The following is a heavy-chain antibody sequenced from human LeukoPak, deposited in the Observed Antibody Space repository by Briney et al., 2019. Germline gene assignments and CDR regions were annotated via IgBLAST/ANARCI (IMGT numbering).Heavy chain of an antibody. CDR1: GGSISSSSYY. D-gene: IGHD6-6*01. CDR3: ASLGYDPSSSSPYAFDY. J-gene: IGHJ4*02. CDR2: IYYSGST. Sequence: SETLSLTCTVFGGSISSSSYYWGWIRQPPGKGLEWIGSIYYSGSTYYNPSLKSRVTISVDTSKNQFSLKLSSVTAADTAVYYCASLGYDPSSSSPYAFDYWGQGTLVTVSS. V-gene: IGHV4-39*01.